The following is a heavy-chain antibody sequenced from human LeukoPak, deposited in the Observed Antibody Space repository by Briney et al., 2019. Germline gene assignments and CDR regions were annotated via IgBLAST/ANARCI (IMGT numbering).Heavy chain of an antibody. D-gene: IGHD5-18*01. V-gene: IGHV3-7*01. Sequence: GGSLRLSCAASGFTFSNYWMSWVRQAPGKGLEWVANIKQDGSEKNYVDSVKGRFTISRDNAKNSLYLQMNSLRAEDTAVYYCANEGEIGYGCFYWGQGTLVTVSS. CDR1: GFTFSNYW. CDR3: ANEGEIGYGCFY. J-gene: IGHJ4*02. CDR2: IKQDGSEK.